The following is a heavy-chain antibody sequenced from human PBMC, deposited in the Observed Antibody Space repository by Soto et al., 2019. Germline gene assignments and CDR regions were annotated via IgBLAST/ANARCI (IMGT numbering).Heavy chain of an antibody. J-gene: IGHJ4*02. CDR3: ARERRSGDYLDY. V-gene: IGHV4-61*01. CDR2: IYYSGST. CDR1: GGSVSSGSYY. Sequence: SETLSLTCTVSGGSVSSGSYYWSWIRQPPGKGLEWIGYIYYSGSTNYNPSLKSRVTISVDTSKKQFSLKLNSVTAADTAVYYCARERRSGDYLDYWGQGTLVTVSS. D-gene: IGHD3-3*01.